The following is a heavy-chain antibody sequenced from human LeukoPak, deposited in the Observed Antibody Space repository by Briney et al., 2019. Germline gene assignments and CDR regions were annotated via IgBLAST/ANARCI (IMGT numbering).Heavy chain of an antibody. J-gene: IGHJ3*02. V-gene: IGHV4-59*08. CDR1: GGSISGYY. CDR2: ISDSGTT. D-gene: IGHD2-8*01. CDR3: ARLPNGPFVI. Sequence: SETLSLTCTVSGGSISGYYWSWIRQPPGEGLEWIAYISDSGTTTYNPALKSRVTMSIDMSKNQFSLKLTSVTAADTAVYYCARLPNGPFVIWGQGTMVTVSS.